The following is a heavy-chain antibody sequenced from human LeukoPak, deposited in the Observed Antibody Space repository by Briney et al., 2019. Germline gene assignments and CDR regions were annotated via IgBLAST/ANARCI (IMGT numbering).Heavy chain of an antibody. CDR2: TYYSGST. CDR3: ARDKPYYDFWSGYIFDY. D-gene: IGHD3-3*01. V-gene: IGHV4-39*02. J-gene: IGHJ4*02. CDR1: GGSISSSSYY. Sequence: PSETLSLTCTVSGGSISSSSYYWGWIRQPPGKGLEWIGSTYYSGSTYYNPSLKSRVTISVDTSKNQFSLKLSSVTAADTAVYYCARDKPYYDFWSGYIFDYWGQGTLVTVSS.